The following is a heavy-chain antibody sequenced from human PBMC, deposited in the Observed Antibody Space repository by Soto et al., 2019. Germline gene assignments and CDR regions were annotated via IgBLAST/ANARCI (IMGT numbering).Heavy chain of an antibody. CDR2: ISWNSGSI. J-gene: IGHJ4*02. V-gene: IGHV3-9*01. Sequence: DVQLVESGGGLVQPGRSLRLSCAASGFTFDDYAMHWVRQAPGKGLEWVSGISWNSGSIGYADSVKGRFTISRDNAKNSLYLQMNSLRAEDTALYYCAKENWAAAGTYFDYWGQGTLVTVSS. CDR1: GFTFDDYA. D-gene: IGHD6-13*01. CDR3: AKENWAAAGTYFDY.